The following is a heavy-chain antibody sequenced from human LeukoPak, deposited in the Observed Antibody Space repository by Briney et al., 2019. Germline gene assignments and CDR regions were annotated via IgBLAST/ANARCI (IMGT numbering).Heavy chain of an antibody. D-gene: IGHD6-13*01. CDR3: AKDRYSSRALFAITPFDY. CDR2: XSGSGGST. Sequence: XGSXXLSXXASGXTFSSYAMSWVRQAPGKGXXXXSAXSGSGGSTYYADSVKGRFTISRDNSKNTLYLQLNRLRPEDTAVYYCAKDRYSSRALFAITPFDYWGQGTLITVSS. J-gene: IGHJ4*02. CDR1: GXTFSSYA. V-gene: IGHV3-23*01.